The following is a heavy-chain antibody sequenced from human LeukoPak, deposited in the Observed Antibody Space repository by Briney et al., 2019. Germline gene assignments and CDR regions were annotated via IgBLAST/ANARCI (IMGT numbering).Heavy chain of an antibody. CDR3: ARDIVVVTALLDY. D-gene: IGHD2-21*02. J-gene: IGHJ4*02. V-gene: IGHV3-11*04. CDR1: GFNFCDYY. CDR2: ISSSGSTI. Sequence: GGSLRLSCAASGFNFCDYYMSWIRQAPGKGLEWVSYISSSGSTIYYTDSVKGRFTISRDNAKNSLYLQMNSLRAEDTAVYYCARDIVVVTALLDYWGQGTLVTVSS.